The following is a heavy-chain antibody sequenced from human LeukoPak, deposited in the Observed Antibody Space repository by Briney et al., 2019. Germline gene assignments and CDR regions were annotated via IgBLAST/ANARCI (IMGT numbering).Heavy chain of an antibody. CDR1: GGSISSYY. V-gene: IGHV4-59*01. CDR2: IYYSGST. J-gene: IGHJ5*02. Sequence: SETLSLTCTVSGGSISSYYWSWIRQPPGKGLEWIGYIYYSGSTNYNSSLKSRVTISVDTSKNQFSLKLSSVTAADTAVYYCARDPALVRGVDPWGQGTLVTVSS. D-gene: IGHD3-10*01. CDR3: ARDPALVRGVDP.